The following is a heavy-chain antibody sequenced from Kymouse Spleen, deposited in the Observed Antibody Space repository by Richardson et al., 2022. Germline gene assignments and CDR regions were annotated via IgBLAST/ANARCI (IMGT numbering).Heavy chain of an antibody. J-gene: IGHJ4*02. CDR1: GFTFSSYG. CDR3: ASITMVRGVIDY. CDR2: IWYDGSNK. Sequence: QVQLVESGGGVVQPGRSLRLSCAASGFTFSSYGMHWVRQAPGKGLEWVAVIWYDGSNKYYADSVKGRFTISRDNSKNTLYLQMNSLRAEDTAVYYCASITMVRGVIDYWGQGTLVTVSS. D-gene: IGHD3-10*01. V-gene: IGHV3-33*01.